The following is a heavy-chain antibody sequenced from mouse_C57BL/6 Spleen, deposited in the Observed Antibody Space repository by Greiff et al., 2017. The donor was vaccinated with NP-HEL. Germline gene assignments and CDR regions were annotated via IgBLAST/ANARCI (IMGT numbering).Heavy chain of an antibody. CDR1: GYTFTSYW. Sequence: VKLQQSGAELVRPGTSVTLSCKASGYTFTSYWMHWVKQRPGQGLEWIGVIDPSDSYTHYNQKFKGKATLTVDTSSSTAYMQLSSLTSEDSAVYYCARFLSYYAMDYWGQGTSVTVSS. J-gene: IGHJ4*01. CDR3: ARFLSYYAMDY. D-gene: IGHD6-1*01. V-gene: IGHV1-59*01. CDR2: IDPSDSYT.